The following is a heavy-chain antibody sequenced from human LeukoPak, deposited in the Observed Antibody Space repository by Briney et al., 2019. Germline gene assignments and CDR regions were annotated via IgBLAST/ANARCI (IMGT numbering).Heavy chain of an antibody. Sequence: PSETLSLTCTVSGGSISISNYYWGWIRQPPGKGLEWIGSIYYSGTAYYKPSLKSRVTISVDTSKNQFSLKLNSVTAADTAVYYCASLPQYPEGTAFWGQGTLVTVSS. D-gene: IGHD1-14*01. CDR3: ASLPQYPEGTAF. J-gene: IGHJ4*02. CDR2: IYYSGTA. CDR1: GGSISISNYY. V-gene: IGHV4-39*01.